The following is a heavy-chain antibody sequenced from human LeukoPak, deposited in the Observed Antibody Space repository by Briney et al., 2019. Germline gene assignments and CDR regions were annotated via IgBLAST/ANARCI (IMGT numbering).Heavy chain of an antibody. D-gene: IGHD2-2*02. V-gene: IGHV4-4*07. Sequence: SETLSLTCTVSGGSISSYYWSWIRQPAGKGLEWIGRIYTSGSTNYNPSLKGRVTMSVDTSKNQFSLKLSSVTAADTAVYYCARDGYCSSTSCYTNWFDPWGQGTLVTVSS. CDR3: ARDGYCSSTSCYTNWFDP. CDR2: IYTSGST. CDR1: GGSISSYY. J-gene: IGHJ5*02.